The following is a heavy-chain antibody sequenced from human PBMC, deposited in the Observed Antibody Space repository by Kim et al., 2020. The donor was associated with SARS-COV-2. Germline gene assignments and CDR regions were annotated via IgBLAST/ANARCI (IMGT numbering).Heavy chain of an antibody. D-gene: IGHD6-6*01. V-gene: IGHV3-21*01. J-gene: IGHJ4*02. Sequence: ADSVKSRFTISRDNAKNSLYLQLNSLGAEDTTLYYCARDPWPEYSSSSRGQGTLVTVSS. CDR3: ARDPWPEYSSSS.